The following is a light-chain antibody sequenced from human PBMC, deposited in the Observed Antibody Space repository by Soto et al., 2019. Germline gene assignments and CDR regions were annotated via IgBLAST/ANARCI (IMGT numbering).Light chain of an antibody. Sequence: EIVLTQSPVTLSLSPGERAALSCRASQSVGSYLAWYQQKPGQAPRLLIYDASNRATGIPARFSGSGSGTDFTLTISSLEPEDFAVYYCQQRSSWTLTLGGGTKVKIK. CDR3: QQRSSWTLT. V-gene: IGKV3-11*01. J-gene: IGKJ4*01. CDR2: DAS. CDR1: QSVGSY.